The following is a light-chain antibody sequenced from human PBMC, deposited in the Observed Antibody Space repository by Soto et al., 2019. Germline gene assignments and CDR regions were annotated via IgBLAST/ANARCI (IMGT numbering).Light chain of an antibody. CDR1: QSISSW. CDR3: QQYNSYRYT. J-gene: IGKJ2*01. CDR2: DAS. Sequence: DIQMTQSPSTLSASVGDRVTITCRASQSISSWLAWYQQKPGKAPKLLICDASSLESGVPSRFSGSGSGTEFTLTFSSLQPDDFATYYCQQYNSYRYTFGQGTKLEIK. V-gene: IGKV1-5*01.